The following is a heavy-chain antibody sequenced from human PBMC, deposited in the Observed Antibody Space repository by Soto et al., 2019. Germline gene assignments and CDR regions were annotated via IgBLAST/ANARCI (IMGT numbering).Heavy chain of an antibody. Sequence: QVQLQESGPGLVQPSQTLSLTCTVSGGSISSGGYYWSWIRQHPGTGLEWIGHISYSGSTYYSTPLKRRVTIPLDTSRTRSSLIVNSVTAADTAVSYCARGVPRWGQGTLVTVSS. J-gene: IGHJ4*02. CDR2: ISYSGST. V-gene: IGHV4-31*03. CDR3: ARGVPR. CDR1: GGSISSGGYY.